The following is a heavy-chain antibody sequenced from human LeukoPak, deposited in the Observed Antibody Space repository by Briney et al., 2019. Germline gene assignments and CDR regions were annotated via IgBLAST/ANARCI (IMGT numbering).Heavy chain of an antibody. D-gene: IGHD4-17*01. V-gene: IGHV3-64*01. CDR3: ARVRLRRVIDY. Sequence: PGGSLRLSCAASGFTFSSYAMHWVRQAPGKGLEYVSAISSNGGSTYYANSVKGRFTISRDNSKNTLYLQMNSLRAEDTAVYYCARVRLRRVIDYWGQGTLVTVSS. CDR1: GFTFSSYA. CDR2: ISSNGGST. J-gene: IGHJ4*02.